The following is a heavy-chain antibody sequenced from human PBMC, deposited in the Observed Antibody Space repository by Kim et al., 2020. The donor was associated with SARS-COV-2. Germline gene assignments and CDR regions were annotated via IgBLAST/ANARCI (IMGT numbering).Heavy chain of an antibody. CDR1: GGSISNYY. V-gene: IGHV4-59*01. D-gene: IGHD2-2*01. J-gene: IGHJ4*02. Sequence: SETLSLTCTVSGGSISNYYWSWIRQPPGKGLQWIGYIYYSGTTNYNSSLKSRVTISVDTSKNQFSLKLSSVTAADTAVYYCARGQLLFGVWGQGTLVTVSS. CDR3: ARGQLLFGV. CDR2: IYYSGTT.